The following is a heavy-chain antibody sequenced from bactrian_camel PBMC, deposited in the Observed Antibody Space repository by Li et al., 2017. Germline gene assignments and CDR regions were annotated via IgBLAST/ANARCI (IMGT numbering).Heavy chain of an antibody. D-gene: IGHD6*01. CDR1: GYTFNTY. CDR3: AAVRYGGSWYPLCRARSADFGY. CDR2: IDSDGST. Sequence: HVQLVESGGGSALAGGSVRLSCAASGYTFNTYSWFRQAPGQEREGVAAIDSDGSTSYADSVKGRFTISKDNAKNTLYLQMNSLKPEDTAMYYCAAVRYGGSWYPLCRARSADFGYWGQGTQVTVS. J-gene: IGHJ6*01. V-gene: IGHV3S26*01.